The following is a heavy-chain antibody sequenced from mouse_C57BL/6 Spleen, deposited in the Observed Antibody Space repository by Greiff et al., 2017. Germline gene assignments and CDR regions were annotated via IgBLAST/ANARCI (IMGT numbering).Heavy chain of an antibody. J-gene: IGHJ3*01. CDR1: GYSFTGYY. Sequence: EVKLQESGPELVKPGASVKISCKASGYSFTGYYMNWVKQSPEKSLEWIGEINPSTGGTTYNQKFKAKATLTVDKSSSTAYMQLKSLTSEDSAVYYCAGYDYETWFAYWGQGTLVTVAA. V-gene: IGHV1-42*01. D-gene: IGHD2-4*01. CDR2: INPSTGGT. CDR3: AGYDYETWFAY.